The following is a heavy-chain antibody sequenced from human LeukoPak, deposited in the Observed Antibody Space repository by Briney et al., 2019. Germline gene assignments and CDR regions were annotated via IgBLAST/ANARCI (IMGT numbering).Heavy chain of an antibody. CDR3: AKDLDYYGSGSDPVFVY. Sequence: PGGSLRLSCAASGFTFSSYAMSWVRQAPGKGLEWVSAISGSGGSTYYADSVKGRFTISRDNSKNTLYLQMNSLRAEDTAVYYCAKDLDYYGSGSDPVFVYWGQGTLVTASS. V-gene: IGHV3-23*01. D-gene: IGHD3-10*01. J-gene: IGHJ4*02. CDR1: GFTFSSYA. CDR2: ISGSGGST.